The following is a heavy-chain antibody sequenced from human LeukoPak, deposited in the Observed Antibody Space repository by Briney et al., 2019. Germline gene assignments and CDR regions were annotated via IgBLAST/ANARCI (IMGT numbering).Heavy chain of an antibody. D-gene: IGHD6-6*01. J-gene: IGHJ6*03. CDR3: ARVPGPSFRQLGPYYYYYYMDV. Sequence: PSETLSLTCAVYGGSFSGYYWSWLRQPPGKGLEWIGEINHSGSTNYNPSLKSRVTISVDTSKNQFSLKLSSVTAADTAVYYCARVPGPSFRQLGPYYYYYYMDVWGKGTTVTVSS. CDR1: GGSFSGYY. CDR2: INHSGST. V-gene: IGHV4-34*01.